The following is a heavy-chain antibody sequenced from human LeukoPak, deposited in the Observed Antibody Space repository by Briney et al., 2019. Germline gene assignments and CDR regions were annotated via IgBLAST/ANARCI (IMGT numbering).Heavy chain of an antibody. D-gene: IGHD3-16*01. CDR1: GGSISSGGYY. Sequence: PSETLSLTCTVSGGSISSGGYYWSWIRQHPGKGLEWIGYIYYSGSTYYNPSLKSRVTISVDTSKNQFSLKLSSVTAADTAVYYCASGGWTMESYYYYYYMDVWGKGTTVTVSS. J-gene: IGHJ6*03. CDR2: IYYSGST. CDR3: ASGGWTMESYYYYYYMDV. V-gene: IGHV4-31*03.